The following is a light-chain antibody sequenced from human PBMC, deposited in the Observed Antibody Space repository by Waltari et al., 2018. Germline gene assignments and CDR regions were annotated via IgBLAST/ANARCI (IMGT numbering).Light chain of an antibody. CDR2: VAW. CDR1: QRVKDH. V-gene: IGKV3-15*01. CDR3: QQYTEWPPLT. J-gene: IGKJ4*01. Sequence: ELVMTQSPATLSVSPGERVTLSCRASQRVKDHLAWSQQRPDQAPTLLIYVAWTRATGIAARLSGSELGTEFTFTIDSLQAEGCGGYFCQQYTEWPPLTFGGGTTVEIK.